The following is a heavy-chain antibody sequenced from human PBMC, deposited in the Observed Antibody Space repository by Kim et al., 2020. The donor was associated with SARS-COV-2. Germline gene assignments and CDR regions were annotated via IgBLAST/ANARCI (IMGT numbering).Heavy chain of an antibody. Sequence: LSLTCAASGFTFSSYGMHWVRQAPGKGLEWVAVIWYDGSNKYYADSVKGRFTISRDNSKNTLYLQMNSLRAEDTAVYYCARDSKLAAAGTWANYYFDYWGQGTLVTVSS. CDR3: ARDSKLAAAGTWANYYFDY. CDR1: GFTFSSYG. D-gene: IGHD6-13*01. J-gene: IGHJ4*02. V-gene: IGHV3-33*01. CDR2: IWYDGSNK.